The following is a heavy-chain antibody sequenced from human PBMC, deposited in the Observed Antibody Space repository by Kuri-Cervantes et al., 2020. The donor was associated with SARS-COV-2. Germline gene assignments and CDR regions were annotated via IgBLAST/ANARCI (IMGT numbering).Heavy chain of an antibody. CDR3: AVEYSSSSGHQGDDY. J-gene: IGHJ4*02. CDR1: GGTFSSNA. D-gene: IGHD6-6*01. CDR2: IIPIMGTE. Sequence: SVKVSCKASGGTFSSNAISWVRQAPGQGLEWMGRIIPIMGTEKFAQKFQGRVTISVDKSTTTAYMELSSLRSDDTAVYYCAVEYSSSSGHQGDDYWGQGTLVTVSS. V-gene: IGHV1-69*04.